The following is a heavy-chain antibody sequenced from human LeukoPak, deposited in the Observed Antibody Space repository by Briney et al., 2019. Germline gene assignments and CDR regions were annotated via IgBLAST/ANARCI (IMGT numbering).Heavy chain of an antibody. V-gene: IGHV1-18*01. J-gene: IGHJ5*02. CDR2: ISAYNGNT. CDR3: ARDYKATVTTPNWFDP. D-gene: IGHD4-11*01. Sequence: ASVKVSCKASGYTFNSYAMSWVRQAPGHGLEWMGWISAYNGNTNYAQKLQGRVTMTTDTSTSTAYMELRSLRSDDTAVYCCARDYKATVTTPNWFDPWGQGTLVTVSS. CDR1: GYTFNSYA.